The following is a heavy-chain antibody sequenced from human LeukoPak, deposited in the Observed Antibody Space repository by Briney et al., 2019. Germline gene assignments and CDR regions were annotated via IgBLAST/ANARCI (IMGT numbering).Heavy chain of an antibody. CDR2: IPYDGSDK. CDR1: GFTFNSYG. Sequence: AGGSLRLSCAASGFTFNSYGIHWVRQAPGKGLEWVAFIPYDGSDKFYADSVKGRFTISRDNSKHTLYLQMNSLRAEDTAVYYCASEAYCGGDCYSLDYWGQGTLVTVSS. V-gene: IGHV3-30*02. D-gene: IGHD2-21*02. CDR3: ASEAYCGGDCYSLDY. J-gene: IGHJ4*02.